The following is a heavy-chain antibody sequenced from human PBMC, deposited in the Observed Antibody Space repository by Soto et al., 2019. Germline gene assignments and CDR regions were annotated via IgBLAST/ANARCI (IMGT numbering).Heavy chain of an antibody. J-gene: IGHJ4*02. CDR2: ISSSSSYT. V-gene: IGHV3-11*06. D-gene: IGHD3-16*02. CDR1: GFTFSDYY. Sequence: QVQLVESGGGLVKPGGSLRLSCAASGFTFSDYYMSWLRQAPGKGLEWVSYISSSSSYTNYADSVKGRFTISRDNAKNSLYLQMNSLRAEDTAVYYCARTAHDYVWGSYRPYYFDYWGQGTLVTVSS. CDR3: ARTAHDYVWGSYRPYYFDY.